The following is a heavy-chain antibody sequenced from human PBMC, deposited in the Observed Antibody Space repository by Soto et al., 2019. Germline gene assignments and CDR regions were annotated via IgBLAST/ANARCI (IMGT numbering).Heavy chain of an antibody. Sequence: RGESLKISCKGSGYSFTSYWIGWVRQMPGKGLEWMGIIYPGDSDTRYSPSFQGQVTISADKSISTAYLQWSSLKASDTAMYYCARYSSSWKGPFDYWGQGALVTVS. D-gene: IGHD6-13*01. V-gene: IGHV5-51*01. J-gene: IGHJ4*02. CDR3: ARYSSSWKGPFDY. CDR2: IYPGDSDT. CDR1: GYSFTSYW.